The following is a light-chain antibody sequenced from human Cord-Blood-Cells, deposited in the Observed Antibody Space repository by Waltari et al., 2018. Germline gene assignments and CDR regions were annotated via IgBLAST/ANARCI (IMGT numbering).Light chain of an antibody. J-gene: IGKJ2*03. CDR3: QQYYSTPYS. Sequence: DIVMTQSPHSLAVSLGERDNINSKSSPSVLYSSNNKNYLAGYQQKPGQPRKLLIYWGSTRESGVPDRFSGSGSGTDFTLTISSLQAEDVAVYYCQQYYSTPYSFGQGTKLEIK. CDR2: WGS. V-gene: IGKV4-1*01. CDR1: PSVLYSSNNKNY.